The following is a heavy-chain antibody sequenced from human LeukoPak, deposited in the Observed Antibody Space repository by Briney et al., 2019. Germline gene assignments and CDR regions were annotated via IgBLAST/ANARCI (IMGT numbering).Heavy chain of an antibody. CDR1: GGSISSGDYY. Sequence: ETSETLSLTCAVSGGSISSGDYYWSWIRQPPGKGLEWIGYIYYSGSTYYNPSLKRRVTISVDTSKNQFSLKLSSVTAADTAVYYCARGSYSSGWAGDYWGQGTLVTVSS. V-gene: IGHV4-30-4*01. CDR2: IYYSGST. D-gene: IGHD6-19*01. CDR3: ARGSYSSGWAGDY. J-gene: IGHJ4*02.